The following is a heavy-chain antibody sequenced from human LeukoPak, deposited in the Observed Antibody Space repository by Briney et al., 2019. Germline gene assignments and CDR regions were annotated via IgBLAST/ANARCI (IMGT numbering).Heavy chain of an antibody. Sequence: SETLSLTCTISGGSISSYYWTWIRQPPGKGLEWIGYIYNSGTTNYNPSLKSRITISVDTSKNQFSLKLTSVTAADTAVYYCARRLSAAGRIPWYDPWGQGILVTVSS. CDR1: GGSISSYY. CDR2: IYNSGTT. CDR3: ARRLSAAGRIPWYDP. V-gene: IGHV4-59*01. J-gene: IGHJ5*02. D-gene: IGHD6-13*01.